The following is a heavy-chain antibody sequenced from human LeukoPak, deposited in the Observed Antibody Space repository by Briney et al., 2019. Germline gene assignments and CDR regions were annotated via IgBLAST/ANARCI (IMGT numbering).Heavy chain of an antibody. J-gene: IGHJ4*02. D-gene: IGHD1-26*01. Sequence: ASVKVSCKASGYTFTSYYMHWVRQAPGQGLEWMGIINPSGGSTSYAQKFQGRVTMTTDTSASTAYMELRSLRSDDTAVYYCARSPPPTIVGAHYFDYWGQGTLVTVSS. CDR1: GYTFTSYY. V-gene: IGHV1-46*01. CDR3: ARSPPPTIVGAHYFDY. CDR2: INPSGGST.